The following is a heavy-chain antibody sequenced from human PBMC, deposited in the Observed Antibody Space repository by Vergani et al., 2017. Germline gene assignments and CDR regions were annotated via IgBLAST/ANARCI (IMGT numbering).Heavy chain of an antibody. CDR3: SRTAGDSYPYWDFDL. V-gene: IGHV4-61*02. CDR2: IYTSGST. D-gene: IGHD5-18*01. CDR1: GSSISSGSYY. Sequence: QVQLQESGPGLVKPSQTLSLTCPVSGSSISSGSYYWSWIRQSAGTGLEWIGRIYTSGSTNYNPSHKSRVTISVDTSKNQFSLKLSSVTAADTAVYYCSRTAGDSYPYWDFDLWGRGTLVTVSS. J-gene: IGHJ2*01.